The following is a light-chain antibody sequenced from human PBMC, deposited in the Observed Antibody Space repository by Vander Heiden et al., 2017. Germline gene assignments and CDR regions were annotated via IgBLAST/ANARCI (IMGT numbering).Light chain of an antibody. Sequence: DIQMTQSPSSVFASVGDRVTITCRAGQGIRNYSNWYQQKSGKAPKLLVYGISNLLSAVPSRFSGSTSGTEFTLTISNVQPEDFATYYCQQCFTLPFTFGQGTKLEIK. CDR1: QGIRNY. V-gene: IGKV1-39*01. CDR3: QQCFTLPFT. CDR2: GIS. J-gene: IGKJ2*01.